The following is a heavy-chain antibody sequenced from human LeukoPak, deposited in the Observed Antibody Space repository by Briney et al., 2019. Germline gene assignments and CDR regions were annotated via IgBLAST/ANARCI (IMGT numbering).Heavy chain of an antibody. CDR3: ARPASYDKARSFDY. Sequence: GGSLRLSCAASGFTFSNYAMSWVRQVPGKGLEWVSAISGSGGNTFYADSVKGRFTISRDNAKNSLYLQMNSLRAEDTAVYYCARPASYDKARSFDYWGQGTLVTVSS. CDR2: ISGSGGNT. J-gene: IGHJ4*02. V-gene: IGHV3-23*01. CDR1: GFTFSNYA. D-gene: IGHD5-18*01.